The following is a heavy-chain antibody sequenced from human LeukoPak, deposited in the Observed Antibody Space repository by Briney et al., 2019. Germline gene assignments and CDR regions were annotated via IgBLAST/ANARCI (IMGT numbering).Heavy chain of an antibody. J-gene: IGHJ6*03. Sequence: SETLSLTCAVSGGSISSSNWWSWVRQPPGKGLEWIGEIYHSGSTNYNPSLKSRVTISVDKSKNQFSLKLSSVTAADTAVYYCARGPYSSGWCFPTDYYYYMDVWGKGTTVTVSS. CDR3: ARGPYSSGWCFPTDYYYYMDV. V-gene: IGHV4-4*02. CDR1: GGSISSSNW. D-gene: IGHD6-19*01. CDR2: IYHSGST.